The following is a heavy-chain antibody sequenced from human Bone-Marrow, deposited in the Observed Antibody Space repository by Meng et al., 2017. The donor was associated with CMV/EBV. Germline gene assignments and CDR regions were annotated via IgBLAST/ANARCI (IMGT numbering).Heavy chain of an antibody. CDR3: AKNTPKPYDTRGWFDP. Sequence: GGSLRLSCAASGFTFSSYTMHWVRQAPGKGLEWVSLISWDGGSTYYADSVKGRFTIARDNSKNSLYLQMNSLRTEDTALYYCAKNTPKPYDTRGWFDPWGQGTLVTVSS. CDR1: GFTFSSYT. V-gene: IGHV3-43*01. CDR2: ISWDGGST. J-gene: IGHJ5*02. D-gene: IGHD3-9*01.